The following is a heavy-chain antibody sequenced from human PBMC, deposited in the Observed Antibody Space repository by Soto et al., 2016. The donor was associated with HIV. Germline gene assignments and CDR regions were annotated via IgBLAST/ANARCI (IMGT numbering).Heavy chain of an antibody. J-gene: IGHJ6*03. CDR3: AKMDCSSTSCPSGGYYYYYMDV. D-gene: IGHD2-2*01. CDR2: ISGSGGST. CDR1: GFTFSSYA. V-gene: IGHV3-23*01. Sequence: EVQLLESGGGLVQPGGSLRLSCAASGFTFSSYAMSWVRQAPGKGLEWVSAISGSGGSTYYADSVKGRFTISRDNSKNTLYLQMNSLRAEDTAVYYCAKMDCSSTSCPSGGYYYYYMDVWGKGTTVTVSS.